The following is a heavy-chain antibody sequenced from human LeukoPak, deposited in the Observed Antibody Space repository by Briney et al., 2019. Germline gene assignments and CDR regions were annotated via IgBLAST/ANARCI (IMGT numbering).Heavy chain of an antibody. CDR1: GYTFTSYA. CDR2: INAGNGNT. CDR3: ARDRIAARLPSAWFDP. D-gene: IGHD6-6*01. Sequence: AASVKVSCKSSGYTFTSYAMHWVRQDPGQRLEWMGCINAGNGNTKYSQKFQGRVTITRDTSASTAYMELSSLRSEDTAVYYCARDRIAARLPSAWFDPWGQGTLVTVSS. V-gene: IGHV1-3*01. J-gene: IGHJ5*02.